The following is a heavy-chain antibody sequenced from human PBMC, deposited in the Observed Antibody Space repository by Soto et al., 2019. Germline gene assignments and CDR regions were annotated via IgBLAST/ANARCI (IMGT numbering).Heavy chain of an antibody. J-gene: IGHJ1*01. CDR2: INPKNGGI. V-gene: IGHV1-2*02. CDR1: GYTFTDFY. D-gene: IGHD1-20*01. CDR3: VRGRSVLYLDL. Sequence: ASVKVSCKSSGYTFTDFYIHWVRQVPGQGLEWVGWINPKNGGINYAQKFQGRVTMTRATSVNTSYMDLNRLNFDDSAIYYCVRGRSVLYLDLWGRGTQVTAPQ.